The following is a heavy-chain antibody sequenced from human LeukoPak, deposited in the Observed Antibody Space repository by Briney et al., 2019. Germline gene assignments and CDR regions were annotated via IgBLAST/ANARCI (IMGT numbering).Heavy chain of an antibody. CDR1: GFTFSSYS. J-gene: IGHJ3*02. V-gene: IGHV3-21*04. CDR2: ISSSSSYI. Sequence: GGSLRLSCAASGFTFSSYSMNWVRQAPGKGLEWVSSISSSSSYIYYADSVKGRFTISRDNAKNSLYLQMNSLRAEDTALYHCAKDLFYDSNAFDIWGQGTMVTVSS. D-gene: IGHD3-22*01. CDR3: AKDLFYDSNAFDI.